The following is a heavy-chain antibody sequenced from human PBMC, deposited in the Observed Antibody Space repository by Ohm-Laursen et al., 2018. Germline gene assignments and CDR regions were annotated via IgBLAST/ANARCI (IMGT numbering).Heavy chain of an antibody. CDR1: GYTFTGYY. CDR3: AREAQTLGFDP. J-gene: IGHJ5*02. CDR2: INPNSGGT. V-gene: IGHV1-2*02. Sequence: GASVKVSYKASGYTFTGYYMHWVRQAPGQGLEWMGWINPNSGGTNYAQKFQGRVTMTRDTSISTAYMELSRLRSGDTAVYYCAREAQTLGFDPWGQGTLVTVSS.